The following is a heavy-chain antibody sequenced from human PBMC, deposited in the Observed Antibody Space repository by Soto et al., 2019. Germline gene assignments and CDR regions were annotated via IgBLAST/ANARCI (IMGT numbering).Heavy chain of an antibody. CDR2: IVPDGSRA. Sequence: QVQLLESGGDVVQPGSSLRLSCTASGSTLSTYDILWVRQAPGRGLEWVAHIVPDGSRAYYADSVKGRFTISRDNARNTVYLQLDSLRPEDTAVYHCVRGPSHGAFDIWGQGTLVTVSS. J-gene: IGHJ3*02. V-gene: IGHV3-30-3*01. CDR3: VRGPSHGAFDI. CDR1: GSTLSTYD.